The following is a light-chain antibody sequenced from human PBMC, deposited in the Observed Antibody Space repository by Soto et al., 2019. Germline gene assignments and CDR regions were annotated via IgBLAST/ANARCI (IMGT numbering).Light chain of an antibody. Sequence: EIVLTPSPGTLSLSPREKDTLSCRASQSVSSSYLAWYQQKPGQAPRLLIYGASSRATGIPDRFSGSGSGTDFTLTISRLEPEDFAVYYCQQYGSSSWTFGQGTKVDIK. CDR2: GAS. CDR3: QQYGSSSWT. V-gene: IGKV3-20*01. J-gene: IGKJ1*01. CDR1: QSVSSSY.